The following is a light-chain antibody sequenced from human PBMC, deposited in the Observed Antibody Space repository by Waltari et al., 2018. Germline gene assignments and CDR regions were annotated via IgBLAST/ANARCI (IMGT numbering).Light chain of an antibody. CDR2: RNS. CDR3: GTWDDSLGAWV. J-gene: IGLJ3*02. CDR1: SSNIGSDY. V-gene: IGLV1-47*01. Sequence: QSVLTQPPSASGTPGQRVTIPCSGSSSNIGSDYVYWYQQFPGTAPKLPIYRNSNRPSGVPVRVSGSTVGTSASLDLSGRRAEDEADYYCGTWDDSLGAWVFGGGTRVTVL.